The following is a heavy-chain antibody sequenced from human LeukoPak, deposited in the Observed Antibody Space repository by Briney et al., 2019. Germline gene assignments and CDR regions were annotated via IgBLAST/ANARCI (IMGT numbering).Heavy chain of an antibody. J-gene: IGHJ5*02. V-gene: IGHV4-31*03. CDR1: GGSISSDDDY. CDR2: VFHSGNT. CDR3: ARDGKYNRSPGFDP. D-gene: IGHD6-6*01. Sequence: SETLSLTCTVSGGSISSDDDYWSWIRLHPGKGLEWIGYVFHSGNTHYNPSLESRITISVDTSKNQFSLKLTSVTAADTAVYYRARDGKYNRSPGFDPWGQGTLVTVSS.